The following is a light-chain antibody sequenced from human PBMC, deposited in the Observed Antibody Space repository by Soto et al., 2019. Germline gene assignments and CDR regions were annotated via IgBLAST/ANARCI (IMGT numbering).Light chain of an antibody. Sequence: EIVLTQSPGTLSMSPGQRATVSCRASQSVGTYLAWYQQKPGQPPRLLISVASSRATGIPDRFSGSGSGTEFTLTISRVEPEDFAVYYCQQYLAPHPITCDQGTRLDIK. CDR2: VAS. CDR3: QQYLAPHPIT. CDR1: QSVGTY. J-gene: IGKJ5*01. V-gene: IGKV3-20*01.